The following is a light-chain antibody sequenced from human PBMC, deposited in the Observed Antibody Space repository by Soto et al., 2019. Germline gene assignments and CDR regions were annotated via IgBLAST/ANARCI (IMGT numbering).Light chain of an antibody. V-gene: IGKV1-27*01. CDR1: QGIHNY. CDR3: QMCDSAHALT. Sequence: DIQMTQSPSSLSASVGDRVTITCRASQGIHNYLAWYQQKPGKVPQVLIYSASILQSGVPSRFSGSGSGTDFSLTFSNLQPEDAATYYCQMCDSAHALTFGGGTKLEIK. J-gene: IGKJ4*01. CDR2: SAS.